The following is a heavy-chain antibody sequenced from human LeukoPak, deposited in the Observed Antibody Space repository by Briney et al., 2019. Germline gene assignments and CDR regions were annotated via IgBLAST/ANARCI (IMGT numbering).Heavy chain of an antibody. V-gene: IGHV3-9*01. CDR2: ISWNSGSI. Sequence: GGSLRLSCAASGFTFSNAWMSWVRQAPGKGLEWVSGISWNSGSIGYADSVKGRFTISRDNAKNSLYLQMNGLRAEDTALYYCAKDYRACSGGNCRPFYFDYWGQGTLVTVSS. CDR3: AKDYRACSGGNCRPFYFDY. CDR1: GFTFSNAW. D-gene: IGHD2-15*01. J-gene: IGHJ4*02.